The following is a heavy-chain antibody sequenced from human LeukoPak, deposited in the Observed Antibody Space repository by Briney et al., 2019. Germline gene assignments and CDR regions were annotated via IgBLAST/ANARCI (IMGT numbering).Heavy chain of an antibody. J-gene: IGHJ4*02. CDR1: GGSISSYY. CDR3: ARALYSSGHLDY. V-gene: IGHV4-59*01. CDR2: IYYSGST. Sequence: PSETLSLTCTVSGGSISSYYWSWIRQPPGKGLEWIGYIYYSGSTNYNPSLKSRDTISVDTSKNQFSLKLSSVTAADTAVYYCARALYSSGHLDYWGQGTLVTVSS. D-gene: IGHD6-19*01.